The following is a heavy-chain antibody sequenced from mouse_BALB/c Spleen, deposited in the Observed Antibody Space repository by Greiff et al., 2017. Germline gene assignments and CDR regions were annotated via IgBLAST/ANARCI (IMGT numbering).Heavy chain of an antibody. V-gene: IGHV1-4*02. D-gene: IGHD1-2*01. J-gene: IGHJ1*01. CDR2: INPSSGYT. CDR1: GYTFTSYT. Sequence: QVQLQQSAAELARPGASVKMSCKASGYTFTSYTMHWVKQRPGQGLEWIGYINPSSGYTEYNQKFKDKTTLTADKSSSTAYMQLSSLTSEDSAVYYCARCYGHWYFDVWGAGTTVTVSS. CDR3: ARCYGHWYFDV.